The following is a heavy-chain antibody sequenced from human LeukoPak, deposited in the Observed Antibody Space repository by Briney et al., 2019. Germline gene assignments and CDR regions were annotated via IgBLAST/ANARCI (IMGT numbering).Heavy chain of an antibody. Sequence: GGSLRLSCAASGFTFSSYAMSWVRQAPGKGLEWVSTIGVSGGSTNSADSVKGRFTISRDNPKNTLYLQMNSLTAEDTAVYYCARDPLDGFDYWGQGTLVTVSS. V-gene: IGHV3-23*01. D-gene: IGHD5-24*01. CDR1: GFTFSSYA. CDR3: ARDPLDGFDY. J-gene: IGHJ4*02. CDR2: IGVSGGST.